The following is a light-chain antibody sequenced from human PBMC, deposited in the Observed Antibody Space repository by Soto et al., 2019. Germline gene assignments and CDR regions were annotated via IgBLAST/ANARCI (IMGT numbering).Light chain of an antibody. V-gene: IGKV1-9*01. CDR2: AVY. Sequence: IEFTQSPSSLSASVGDRVTITCRASQGISSYFALYQQKPGKAPKRLIYAVYTLTSGVTSRFRGSGSGTAFSLTISTLQSEDFATYYCQQLNSYGTFGQGTRLEIK. CDR3: QQLNSYGT. J-gene: IGKJ5*01. CDR1: QGISSY.